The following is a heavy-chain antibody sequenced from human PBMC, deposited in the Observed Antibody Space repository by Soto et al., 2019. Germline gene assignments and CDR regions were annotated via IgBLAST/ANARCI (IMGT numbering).Heavy chain of an antibody. CDR3: AKGNAPKPPYYYMDV. D-gene: IGHD2-8*01. CDR2: ISYDGSNK. Sequence: PGXSLRLSCAASGFTFSSYGMHWFRQAPVKGLQWVAVISYDGSNKYYADSVKGRFTISRDNSKNTLYLQMNSLRAEDTAVYYCAKGNAPKPPYYYMDVWGKGTTVTVSS. CDR1: GFTFSSYG. J-gene: IGHJ6*03. V-gene: IGHV3-30*18.